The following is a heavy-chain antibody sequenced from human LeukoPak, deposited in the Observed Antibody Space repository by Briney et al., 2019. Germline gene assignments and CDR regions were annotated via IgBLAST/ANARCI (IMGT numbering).Heavy chain of an antibody. J-gene: IGHJ4*02. D-gene: IGHD6-13*01. Sequence: GGSLRLSCAAFGFTFSSYGMHWVRQAPGKGLERVPFIRYDGSNKYYADSVKGRFTISRDNSKNTLYLQMNSLRAEDTAVYYCAKSPGEGYSSSWYGFDYWGQGTLVTVSS. CDR2: IRYDGSNK. CDR3: AKSPGEGYSSSWYGFDY. V-gene: IGHV3-30*02. CDR1: GFTFSSYG.